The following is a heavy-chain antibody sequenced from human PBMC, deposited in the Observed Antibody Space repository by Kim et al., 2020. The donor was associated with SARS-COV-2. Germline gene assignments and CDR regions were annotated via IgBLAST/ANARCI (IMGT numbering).Heavy chain of an antibody. CDR3: ARGGVGYDILSDPGYYYYGMDV. J-gene: IGHJ6*02. D-gene: IGHD3-9*01. Sequence: GESLKISCKGSGYSFTSYWIGWVRQMPGKGLEWMGIIYPGDSDTRYSPSFQGQVTISADKSISTAYLQWSSLKASDTAMYYCARGGVGYDILSDPGYYYYGMDVWGQGTTVTVSS. CDR2: IYPGDSDT. V-gene: IGHV5-51*01. CDR1: GYSFTSYW.